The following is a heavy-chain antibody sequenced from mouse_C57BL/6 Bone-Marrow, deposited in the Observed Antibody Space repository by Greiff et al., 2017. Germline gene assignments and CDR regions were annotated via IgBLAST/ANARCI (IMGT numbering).Heavy chain of an antibody. V-gene: IGHV1-85*01. J-gene: IGHJ4*01. CDR2: IYPRDGST. Sequence: QVQLQQSGPELVKPGASVKLSCKASGYTFTSYDINWVKQRPGQGLEWIGWIYPRDGSTKYNEKFKGKATLTVDTSSSTAYMELHSLTSEDSAVYFCARRGYYYGSSYAMDYWGQGTSVTDSS. CDR3: ARRGYYYGSSYAMDY. CDR1: GYTFTSYD. D-gene: IGHD1-1*01.